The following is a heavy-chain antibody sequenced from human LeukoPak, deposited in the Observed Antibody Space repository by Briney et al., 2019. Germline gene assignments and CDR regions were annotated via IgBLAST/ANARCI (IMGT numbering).Heavy chain of an antibody. CDR1: GGSFSGYY. D-gene: IGHD6-13*01. V-gene: IGHV4-59*01. J-gene: IGHJ4*02. CDR3: ARGYRYSSSWYTPFDY. Sequence: SETLSLTCAVYGGSFSGYYWSWIRQPPGKGLEWIGYIYYSGSTNYNPSLKSRVTISVDTSKNQFSLKLSSVTAADTAVYYCARGYRYSSSWYTPFDYWGQGTLVTVSS. CDR2: IYYSGST.